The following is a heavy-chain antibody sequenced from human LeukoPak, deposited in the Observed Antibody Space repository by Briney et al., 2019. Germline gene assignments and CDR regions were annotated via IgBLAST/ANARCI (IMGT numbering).Heavy chain of an antibody. CDR1: GYTFTSYG. Sequence: ASVKVSCKASGYTFTSYGISWVRQAPGQGLEWMGWISTYNGNTNYAQKLQGRVTMTTDTSTSTAYMELRSLKSDDTAVYYCARGPPAIGSSSTSYHSNWFDPWGQGTLVTVSS. D-gene: IGHD2-2*01. CDR2: ISTYNGNT. CDR3: ARGPPAIGSSSTSYHSNWFDP. V-gene: IGHV1-18*01. J-gene: IGHJ5*02.